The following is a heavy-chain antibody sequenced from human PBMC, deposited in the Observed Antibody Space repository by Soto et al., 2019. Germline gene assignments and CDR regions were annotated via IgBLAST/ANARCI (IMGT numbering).Heavy chain of an antibody. CDR1: GGTFSSYA. CDR2: IIPIFGTA. D-gene: IGHD3-3*01. J-gene: IGHJ6*02. V-gene: IGHV1-69*13. Sequence: ASVKVSCKASGGTFSSYAISWVRQAPGQGLEWMGGIIPIFGTANYAQKFQGRVTITADESTSTAYMELSSLRSEDTAVYYCARGRYYDFWSGLYYYGMDVWGQGTTVTVSS. CDR3: ARGRYYDFWSGLYYYGMDV.